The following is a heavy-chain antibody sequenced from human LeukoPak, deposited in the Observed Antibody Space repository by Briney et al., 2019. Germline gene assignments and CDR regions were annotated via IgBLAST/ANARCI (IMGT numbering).Heavy chain of an antibody. CDR1: GFTFTNSW. Sequence: GGSLRLSCVASGFTFTNSWMSWFRQAPGRGLEWVGRVKSKDFGEKIDYAAPVKGRFNISRDDSKETLYLQMNSLKTEDTALYYCTTLFGSPEDYSDTWGQGVLVTVSS. CDR3: TTLFGSPEDYSDT. J-gene: IGHJ5*02. V-gene: IGHV3-15*01. D-gene: IGHD3-10*01. CDR2: VKSKDFGEKI.